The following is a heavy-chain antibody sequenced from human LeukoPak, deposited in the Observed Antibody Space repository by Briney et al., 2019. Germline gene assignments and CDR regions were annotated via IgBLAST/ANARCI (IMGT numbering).Heavy chain of an antibody. Sequence: GGSLRLSCTVSGFAFSGYAMSWVRQAPGKGPEWVSSIGARGDVTYSADSGKGRFTISRDNSKRTLFLQMNSLRAEETAVYYCAKVHYTASFPGSFPGRNYFDSWGQGSLVTVSS. CDR3: AKVHYTASFPGSFPGRNYFDS. CDR1: GFAFSGYA. D-gene: IGHD1-26*01. CDR2: IGARGDVT. J-gene: IGHJ4*02. V-gene: IGHV3-23*01.